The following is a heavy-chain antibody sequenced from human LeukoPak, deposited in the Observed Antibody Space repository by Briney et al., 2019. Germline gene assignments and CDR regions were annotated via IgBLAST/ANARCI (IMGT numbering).Heavy chain of an antibody. J-gene: IGHJ5*02. CDR1: GGSISSGGYS. Sequence: PSETLSLTCTVSGGSISSGGYSWSWIRQHPGKGQEWIGYIYYSGSTYYNPSLKSRVTISVDTSKNQFSLKLSSVTAADTAVYYCARDQGTTDSEWFDPWGQGTLVTVSS. D-gene: IGHD4-17*01. CDR3: ARDQGTTDSEWFDP. CDR2: IYYSGST. V-gene: IGHV4-30-4*08.